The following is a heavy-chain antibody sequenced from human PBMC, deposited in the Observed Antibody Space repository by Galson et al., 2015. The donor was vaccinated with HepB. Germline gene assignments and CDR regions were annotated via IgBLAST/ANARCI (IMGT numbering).Heavy chain of an antibody. CDR3: ARGAEGTYYYDSSGSFFDP. V-gene: IGHV4-61*01. D-gene: IGHD3-22*01. Sequence: ETLSLTCTVSGGSVSSGSYYWSWIRQPPGKGLEWIGDIYYSGSTNYNPSLKSRVTISVDTSKNQFSLKLSSVTAADTAVYYCARGAEGTYYYDSSGSFFDPWGQGTLVTVSS. J-gene: IGHJ5*02. CDR1: GGSVSSGSYY. CDR2: IYYSGST.